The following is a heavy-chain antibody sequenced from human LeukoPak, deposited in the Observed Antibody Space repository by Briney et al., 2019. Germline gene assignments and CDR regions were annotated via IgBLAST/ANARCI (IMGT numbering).Heavy chain of an antibody. D-gene: IGHD1-1*01. CDR3: ALNWNDVGENAFDI. CDR2: IYYSGST. Sequence: SETLSLTCTVSGGSISSYYWSWIRQPPGKGLEWIGYIYYSGSTNYSPSLKSRVTISVDTSKNQFSLQLNSVTPEDTAVYYCALNWNDVGENAFDIWGQGTMVTVSS. CDR1: GGSISSYY. V-gene: IGHV4-59*12. J-gene: IGHJ3*02.